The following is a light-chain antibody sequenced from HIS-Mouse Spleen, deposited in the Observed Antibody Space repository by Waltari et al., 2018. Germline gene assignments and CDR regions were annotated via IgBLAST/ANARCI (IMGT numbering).Light chain of an antibody. CDR3: CSYAGSSTWV. CDR2: EGS. CDR1: SSDVGSYNL. V-gene: IGLV2-23*01. Sequence: QSALTQPASVSGSPGQSITIPCPAPSSDVGSYNLAPWYQQHPGKAPKLMIYEGSKRPSGVSNRFSGSKSGNTASLTISGLQAEDEADYYCCSYAGSSTWVFGGGTKLTVL. J-gene: IGLJ3*02.